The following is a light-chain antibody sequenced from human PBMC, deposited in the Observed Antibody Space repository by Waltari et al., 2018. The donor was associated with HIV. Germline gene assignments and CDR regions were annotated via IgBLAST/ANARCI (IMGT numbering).Light chain of an antibody. CDR2: DVR. CDR3: CSYAGNDTYV. J-gene: IGLJ1*01. CDR1: SRDVGGSGF. V-gene: IGLV2-23*02. Sequence: QPALTQPASVSGSPGQSITISCTGSSRDVGGSGFVSCYQQHSGKVPKVVTYDVRRRFTGVSSRFSGSRSGNTASLRISGLQPEDEADYYCCSYAGNDTYVFGSGTMVTAL.